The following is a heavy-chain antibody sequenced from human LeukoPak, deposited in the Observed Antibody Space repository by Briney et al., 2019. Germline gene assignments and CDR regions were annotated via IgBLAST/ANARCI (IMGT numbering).Heavy chain of an antibody. V-gene: IGHV3-30*01. CDR1: GFTFSCYA. CDR2: ISYDGSNK. CDR3: ARESPRPYDYVWGSRITPLDV. J-gene: IGHJ6*04. D-gene: IGHD3-16*01. Sequence: GRSLRLSCAASGFTFSCYAMHWVRQAPGTGLEWVAVISYDGSNKYYADAVKGRFTISRDHSKNTLYLQMNSLRAEDTAVYYCARESPRPYDYVWGSRITPLDVWGKGTTVTVSS.